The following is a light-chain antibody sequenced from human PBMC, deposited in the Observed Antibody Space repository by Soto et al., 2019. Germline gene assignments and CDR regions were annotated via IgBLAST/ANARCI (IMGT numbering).Light chain of an antibody. CDR1: QGVSAY. J-gene: IGKJ2*01. CDR3: QQSYQTPHT. V-gene: IGKV1-39*01. CDR2: AAS. Sequence: DIQMTQSASSLSASVGDRVTMTCRASQGVSAYLLWYQQRQGTAPKLLIYAASNLLSGVPSRFSGSGSGTTFTLTISSLQPEAFAPYYCQQSYQTPHTLGQGTKLETK.